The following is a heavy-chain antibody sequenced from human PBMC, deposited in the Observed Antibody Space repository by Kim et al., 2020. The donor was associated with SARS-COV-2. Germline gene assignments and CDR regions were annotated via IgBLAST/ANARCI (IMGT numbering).Heavy chain of an antibody. CDR2: IDSAGDT. Sequence: GGSLRLSCSASGFTFSSYDMHWVRQGIGKGLEWVSAIDSAGDTFYPSSGKGRFTISRENAKNSFYLQMNNLSVGDTAVYYCVRGAVAGTYGMDVWGQGTTVTVSS. CDR1: GFTFSSYD. J-gene: IGHJ6*02. D-gene: IGHD6-19*01. V-gene: IGHV3-13*01. CDR3: VRGAVAGTYGMDV.